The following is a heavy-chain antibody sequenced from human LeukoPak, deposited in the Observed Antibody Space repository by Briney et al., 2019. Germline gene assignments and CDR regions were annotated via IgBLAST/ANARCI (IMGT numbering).Heavy chain of an antibody. CDR1: GYTFTGYY. CDR3: ARDARPRHNWFDP. D-gene: IGHD6-6*01. V-gene: IGHV1-2*06. J-gene: IGHJ5*02. Sequence: ASVKVSCKASGYTFTGYYMHWVRQAPGQGLEWIGRINPNSGSTNNAQKFQGRVTMTRETSFSTAYMELSRLRSDDTAVYYCARDARPRHNWFDPWGQGTLVTVSS. CDR2: INPNSGST.